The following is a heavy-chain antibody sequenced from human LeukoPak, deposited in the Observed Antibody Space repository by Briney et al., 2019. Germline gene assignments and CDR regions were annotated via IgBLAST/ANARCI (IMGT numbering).Heavy chain of an antibody. CDR2: ISSSGSTI. Sequence: GGSLRLSCAASGFTFSSYEMNWVRQAPGKGLEWVSYISSSGSTIYYADSVKGRFTISRDNAKNSLYLQMNSLRAEDTAVYYCARADYYDSSGYLYWGQGTLVTVSS. D-gene: IGHD3-22*01. V-gene: IGHV3-48*03. CDR1: GFTFSSYE. CDR3: ARADYYDSSGYLY. J-gene: IGHJ4*02.